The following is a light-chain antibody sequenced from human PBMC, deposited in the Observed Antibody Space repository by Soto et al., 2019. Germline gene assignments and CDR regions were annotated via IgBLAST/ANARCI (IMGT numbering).Light chain of an antibody. CDR2: GAS. V-gene: IGKV3-15*01. J-gene: IGKJ5*01. Sequence: EIIMTQSPATLSVSPGERATLSCRASQRVSSNLAWYQQKPGQPPRLLIYGASTRATDIPARFSGSGSGTEFTLTISSLQSEDSAVYYCQQYNSWPSGTFGQGTRLEI. CDR1: QRVSSN. CDR3: QQYNSWPSGT.